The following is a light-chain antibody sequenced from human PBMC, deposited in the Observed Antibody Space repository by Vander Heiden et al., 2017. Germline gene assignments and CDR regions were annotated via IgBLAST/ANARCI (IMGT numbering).Light chain of an antibody. J-gene: IGKJ5*01. CDR2: TAS. CDR3: QQSFSTRVT. CDR1: QSISTF. Sequence: DIQVTQSPSSLSASVGDRVSITCPASQSISTFLNWYQHRPGKAPKLLIHTASTLQSGVPSRFSASGSGADSTPTISRLQPEDFATYYCQQSFSTRVTFGQGTRLEIK. V-gene: IGKV1-39*01.